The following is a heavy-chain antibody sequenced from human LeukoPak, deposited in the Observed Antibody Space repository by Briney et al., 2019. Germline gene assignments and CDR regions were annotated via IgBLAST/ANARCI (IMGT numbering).Heavy chain of an antibody. CDR1: GFTFSRYA. CDR2: ISSSGSTI. V-gene: IGHV3-48*03. Sequence: GGSLRLSCAASGFTFSRYAMNWVRQAPGKGLEWVSYISSSGSTIYYADSVKGRFTISRDNAKNSLYLQMNSLRAEDTAVYYCARGGYCTNGVCYSTSPFDYWGQGTLVTVSS. J-gene: IGHJ4*02. CDR3: ARGGYCTNGVCYSTSPFDY. D-gene: IGHD2-8*01.